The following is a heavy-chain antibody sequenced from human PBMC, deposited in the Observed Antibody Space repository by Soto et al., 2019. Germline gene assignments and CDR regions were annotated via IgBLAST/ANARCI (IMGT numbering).Heavy chain of an antibody. Sequence: ASVKVSCKASGYTFTSYGISWVRQAPGQGLEWMGWISAYNGNTNYAQKLQGRVTMTTDTSTSTAYMELRSLRSDDTAVYYCARDEDMITFGGVIGTDYWGQGTLVTVSS. CDR3: ARDEDMITFGGVIGTDY. V-gene: IGHV1-18*01. J-gene: IGHJ4*02. D-gene: IGHD3-16*02. CDR1: GYTFTSYG. CDR2: ISAYNGNT.